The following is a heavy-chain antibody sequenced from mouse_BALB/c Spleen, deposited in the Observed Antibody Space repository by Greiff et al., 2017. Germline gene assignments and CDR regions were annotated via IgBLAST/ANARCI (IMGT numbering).Heavy chain of an antibody. CDR2: IYPGNVNT. CDR1: GYTFTSYY. CDR3: ASRYDGYPWFAY. V-gene: IGHV1S56*01. Sequence: QVQLQQSGPELVKPGASVRISCKASGYTFTSYYIHWVKQRPGQGLEWIGWIYPGNVNTKYNEKFKGKATLTADKSSSTAYMQLSSLTSEDSAVYFCASRYDGYPWFAYWGQGTLVTGSA. D-gene: IGHD2-3*01. J-gene: IGHJ3*01.